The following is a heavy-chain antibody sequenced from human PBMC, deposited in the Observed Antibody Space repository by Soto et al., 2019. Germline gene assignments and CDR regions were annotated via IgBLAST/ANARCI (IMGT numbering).Heavy chain of an antibody. Sequence: QGQVVQSGAEVKKPGSSVKVSCKTSGGTFSTAAISWVRQAPGQGLEWMGGIMPIFRTPDYAQKFQGRVTITADESASTAYLELSSLRSEDTAVYYCARGKDRAQLGGNYYCIMAVWGQGTTVTVTS. CDR1: GGTFSTAA. V-gene: IGHV1-69*12. D-gene: IGHD3-10*01. J-gene: IGHJ6*02. CDR3: ARGKDRAQLGGNYYCIMAV. CDR2: IMPIFRTP.